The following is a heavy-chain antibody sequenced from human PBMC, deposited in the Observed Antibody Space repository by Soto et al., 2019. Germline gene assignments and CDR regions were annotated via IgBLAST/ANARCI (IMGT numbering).Heavy chain of an antibody. CDR1: GDSVSSNSAA. Sequence: SQTLSLTCAISGDSVSSNSAAWNWIRQSPSRGLEWLGRTYYRSKWYNDYAVSVKGRITINPDTSKNQFSLKLSSATAADTAVYYCARFDYYDSSGYLDFGPKWGQGTLVTVSS. J-gene: IGHJ4*02. CDR3: ARFDYYDSSGYLDFGPK. CDR2: TYYRSKWYN. V-gene: IGHV6-1*01. D-gene: IGHD3-22*01.